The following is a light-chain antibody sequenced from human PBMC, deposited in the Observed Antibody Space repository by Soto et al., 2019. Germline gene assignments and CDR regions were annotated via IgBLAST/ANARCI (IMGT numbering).Light chain of an antibody. Sequence: SYELTQPPSVSVSPGQTARITCSGDSLPKQYVYWYQQKPGQAPVLVIYKDNWRPSGIPERFSGSNSGTIVTLTISEAQAEDEADYFCQSTDSSGFYVVFGGGTKLTVL. CDR2: KDN. CDR3: QSTDSSGFYVV. J-gene: IGLJ2*01. V-gene: IGLV3-25*03. CDR1: SLPKQY.